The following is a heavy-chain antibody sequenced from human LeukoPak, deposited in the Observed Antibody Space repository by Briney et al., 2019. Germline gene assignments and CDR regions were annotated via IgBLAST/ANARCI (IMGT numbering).Heavy chain of an antibody. CDR1: GGSFSGYY. Sequence: ASETLSLTCAVYGGSFSGYYWSWIRQPPGKGLEWIGEINHSGSTNYNPSLKSRVTISVDTSKNQFSLKLSSVTAADTAVYYCARGRGVSIFGVVISYYYYMDVWGKGTTVTVSS. D-gene: IGHD3-3*01. J-gene: IGHJ6*03. V-gene: IGHV4-34*01. CDR2: INHSGST. CDR3: ARGRGVSIFGVVISYYYYMDV.